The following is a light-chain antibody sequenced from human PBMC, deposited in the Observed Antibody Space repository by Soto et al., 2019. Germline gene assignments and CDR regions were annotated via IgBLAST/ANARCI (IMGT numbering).Light chain of an antibody. J-gene: IGKJ2*01. CDR1: QSVNSNF. Sequence: EIVLTQSPGTLSLSPGERATLSCRTSQSVNSNFLAWYQQKPGQAPRLLVYGSSTRAACVPDRFSGSGSGTDFTLTISRLEPEDFAVYYCQQYGHSPLLYTFGQGTKLGVK. V-gene: IGKV3-20*01. CDR3: QQYGHSPLLYT. CDR2: GSS.